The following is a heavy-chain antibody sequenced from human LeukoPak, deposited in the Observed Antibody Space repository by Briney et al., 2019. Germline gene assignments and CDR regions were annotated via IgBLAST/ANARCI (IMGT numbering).Heavy chain of an antibody. D-gene: IGHD2-2*01. CDR1: GGSISSSSYY. Sequence: PSETLSLTCTVSGGSISSSSYYWGWIRQPPGKGLEWIGSIYYSGSTYYNPSLKSRVTISVDTSKNQFSLKLSSVTAADTAVYYCARDGTKYCSSTSCPIVAFDIWGQGTMVTVSS. CDR2: IYYSGST. V-gene: IGHV4-39*02. J-gene: IGHJ3*02. CDR3: ARDGTKYCSSTSCPIVAFDI.